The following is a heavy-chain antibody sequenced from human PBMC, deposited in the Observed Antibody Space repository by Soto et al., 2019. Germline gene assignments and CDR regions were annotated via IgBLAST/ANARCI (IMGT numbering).Heavy chain of an antibody. D-gene: IGHD3-10*01. V-gene: IGHV4-59*01. Sequence: QVQLQESGPRLMKPSETLSLTCTVASGSISSYYWSWLRQPPGKGLEWIGYVFYSGTNNNNSSLTRRVTLSIGPYKNQFSLTLNSVTAADTAVYYCARPPLYYFGLGTHLYYFDFWDQGALVTVSS. CDR1: SGSISSYY. CDR2: VFYSGTN. J-gene: IGHJ4*02. CDR3: ARPPLYYFGLGTHLYYFDF.